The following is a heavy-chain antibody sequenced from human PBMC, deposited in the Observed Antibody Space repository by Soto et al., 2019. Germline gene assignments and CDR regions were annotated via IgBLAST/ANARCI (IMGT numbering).Heavy chain of an antibody. J-gene: IGHJ4*02. CDR2: ISSSSSYI. CDR1: GFTFSSYS. CDR3: ARDLHYYDSGGYYGY. Sequence: VQLVESGGGLVKPGGSLRLSCAASGFTFSSYSMNWVRQAPGKGLEWVSSISSSSSYIYYADSVKGRFTISRDNAKNSLYLQMNSLRAEDTAVYYCARDLHYYDSGGYYGYWGQGTLVTVSS. D-gene: IGHD3-22*01. V-gene: IGHV3-21*01.